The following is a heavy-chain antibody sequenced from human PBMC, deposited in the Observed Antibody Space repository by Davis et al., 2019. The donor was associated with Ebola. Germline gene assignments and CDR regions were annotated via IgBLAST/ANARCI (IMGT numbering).Heavy chain of an antibody. J-gene: IGHJ4*02. D-gene: IGHD5-24*01. V-gene: IGHV3-23*01. Sequence: GESLKISCAASGFTFSSYAMSWVRQAPGKGLEWVSAISGSGGSTYYADSVKGRFTISRDNAKNSLYLQMNSLRAEDTAVYYCARGRWLQSTYFDYWGQGTLVTVFS. CDR1: GFTFSSYA. CDR2: ISGSGGST. CDR3: ARGRWLQSTYFDY.